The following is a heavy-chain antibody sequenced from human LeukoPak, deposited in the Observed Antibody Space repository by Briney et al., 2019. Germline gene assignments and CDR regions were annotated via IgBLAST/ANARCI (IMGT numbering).Heavy chain of an antibody. D-gene: IGHD6-13*01. V-gene: IGHV3-23*01. CDR3: ASSSPVSIPFDY. Sequence: GGSLRLSCADSGFTFSSYAMRWVRQAPGKGLEWVSAISGSGGSTYYADSVKGRFTISRDNSKNTLYLQMNSLRAEDTAVYYCASSSPVSIPFDYWGQGTLVTVSS. CDR2: ISGSGGST. CDR1: GFTFSSYA. J-gene: IGHJ4*02.